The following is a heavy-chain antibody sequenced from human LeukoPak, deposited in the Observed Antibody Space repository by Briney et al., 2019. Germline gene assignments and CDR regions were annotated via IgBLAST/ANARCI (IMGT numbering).Heavy chain of an antibody. Sequence: ASVTASFKASGFTFTTFGFTWVRQAPGQGLGGIGWISGYNGDTNYAQNFQGRVTMTTDTSTGTAYMELTSLRSDDTAIYYCARVTMIVLSMNPPDNWFDPWGQGTLVTVSS. V-gene: IGHV1-18*01. J-gene: IGHJ5*02. D-gene: IGHD3-22*01. CDR1: GFTFTTFG. CDR3: ARVTMIVLSMNPPDNWFDP. CDR2: ISGYNGDT.